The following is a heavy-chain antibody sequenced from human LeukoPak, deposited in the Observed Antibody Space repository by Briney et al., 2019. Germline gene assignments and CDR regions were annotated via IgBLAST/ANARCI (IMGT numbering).Heavy chain of an antibody. D-gene: IGHD3-22*01. CDR2: IKSETDGGTI. CDR3: TTDGMYYYDSSGYSASRQMDL. CDR1: GFTFSNAW. J-gene: IGHJ3*01. V-gene: IGHV3-15*07. Sequence: GGSLRLSCAASGFTFSNAWMNWVRQAPGKGLEWVGRIKSETDGGTIDYAAPVKGRFTISREDSKNTLYLQMNSLKTEDTAVYYCTTDGMYYYDSSGYSASRQMDLWGQGTMVTVSS.